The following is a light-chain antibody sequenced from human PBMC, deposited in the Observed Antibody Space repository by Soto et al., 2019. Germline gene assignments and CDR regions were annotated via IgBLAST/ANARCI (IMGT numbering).Light chain of an antibody. J-gene: IGKJ3*01. CDR2: AAS. Sequence: IQLTQSPSSLSASVGDRVTVTCRASQGISSYLAWYQQKPGKAPKLLIYAASTLQSGVPSRFSGSESGTDFTLTISSLQPEDSATYYCQHLDSYPLTFGPGTKVDIK. CDR1: QGISSY. V-gene: IGKV1-9*01. CDR3: QHLDSYPLT.